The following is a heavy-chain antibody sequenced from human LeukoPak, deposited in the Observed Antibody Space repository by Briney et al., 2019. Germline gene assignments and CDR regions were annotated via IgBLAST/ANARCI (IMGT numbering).Heavy chain of an antibody. CDR2: IYTSGST. CDR1: GGSISSGSYY. CDR3: ARNGGYSTSRYFDY. Sequence: SETLSLTCTVSGGSISSGSYYWSWIRQPAGKGLEGIGRIYTSGSTNYSPSLKSRVTISIDTSKNQFSLKLSSVTAADTAVYYCARNGGYSTSRYFDYWGQGTLVIVSS. J-gene: IGHJ4*02. D-gene: IGHD6-6*01. V-gene: IGHV4-61*02.